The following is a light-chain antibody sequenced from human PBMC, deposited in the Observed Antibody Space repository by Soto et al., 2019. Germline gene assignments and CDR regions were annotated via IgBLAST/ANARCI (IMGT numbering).Light chain of an antibody. CDR1: GSDVGGYNL. CDR3: CSYAGTSTHTV. Sequence: QSVLTQPASVSGSPGQSITISCTGTGSDVGGYNLVSWYQQHPGKAPKLMISEVSKRPSGISDRFSGSKSGSTASLTISGLQAEDEADYYCCSYAGTSTHTVFGGGTQLTVL. CDR2: EVS. J-gene: IGLJ7*01. V-gene: IGLV2-23*02.